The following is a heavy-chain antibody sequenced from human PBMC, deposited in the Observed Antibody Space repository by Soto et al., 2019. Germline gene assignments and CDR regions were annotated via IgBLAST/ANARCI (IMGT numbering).Heavy chain of an antibody. V-gene: IGHV1-2*04. D-gene: IGHD3-10*01. Sequence: GASVKVSCKASGYTFTGYYMHWVRQAPGQGLEWMGWINPNSGGTNYAQKFQGWVTMTRDTSISTAYMERSRLRSDDTAVYYCARGYGYYGSGSYYMSREYGMDAWGQGTTLTVSS. CDR1: GYTFTGYY. CDR3: ARGYGYYGSGSYYMSREYGMDA. J-gene: IGHJ6*02. CDR2: INPNSGGT.